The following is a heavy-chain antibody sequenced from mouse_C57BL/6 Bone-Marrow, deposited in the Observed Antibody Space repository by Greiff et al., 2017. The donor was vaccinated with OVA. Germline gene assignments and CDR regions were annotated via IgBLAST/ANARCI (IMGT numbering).Heavy chain of an antibody. D-gene: IGHD4-1*02. CDR1: GYAFSSYW. CDR3: ARGQLGYYFDY. V-gene: IGHV1-80*01. J-gene: IGHJ2*01. CDR2: IYPGDGDT. Sequence: VQLQQSGAELVKPGASVKISCKASGYAFSSYWMNWVKQRPGTGLEWIGQIYPGDGDTNYNGKFKGKATLTADKSSSTAYMQLSSLTSEDSAVYFCARGQLGYYFDYWGQGTTLTVSS.